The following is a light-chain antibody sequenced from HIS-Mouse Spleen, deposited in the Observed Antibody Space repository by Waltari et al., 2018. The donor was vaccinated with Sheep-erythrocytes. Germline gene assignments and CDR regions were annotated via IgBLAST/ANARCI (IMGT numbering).Light chain of an antibody. J-gene: IGLJ1*01. V-gene: IGLV2-23*02. Sequence: QSALTQPASVSGSPGQSITISCTGTSSDVGSYNLVSCYQQHPGKAPKLMIYDVSKRPSVVPDRFSGSKSGNTASLTISGLQAEDEADYYCCSYAGSYNHVFATGTKVTVL. CDR1: SSDVGSYNL. CDR2: DVS. CDR3: CSYAGSYNHV.